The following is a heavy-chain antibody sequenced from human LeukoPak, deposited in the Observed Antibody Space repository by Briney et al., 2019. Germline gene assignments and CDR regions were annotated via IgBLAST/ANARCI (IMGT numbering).Heavy chain of an antibody. CDR2: IRYDGSNK. D-gene: IGHD3-22*01. J-gene: IGHJ4*02. V-gene: IGHV3-30*02. CDR3: ATFTYYYDSSGYSQGDY. Sequence: GGSLRLSCAASGFTFSNYSMNWVRQAPGKGLEWVAFIRYDGSNKYYADSVKGRFTISRDNSKNTLYLQMNSLRAEDTAVYYCATFTYYYDSSGYSQGDYWGQGTLVTVSS. CDR1: GFTFSNYS.